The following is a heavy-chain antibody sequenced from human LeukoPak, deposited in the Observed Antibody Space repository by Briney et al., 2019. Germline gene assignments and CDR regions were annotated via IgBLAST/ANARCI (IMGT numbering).Heavy chain of an antibody. CDR2: IYCSGST. CDR1: GGSISSYY. D-gene: IGHD4-23*01. V-gene: IGHV4-59*01. CDR3: ARVQAYGGKGYFDY. J-gene: IGHJ4*02. Sequence: SETLSLTCTVSGGSISSYYWSWIRQPPGKGLEWIGYIYCSGSTNYNPSLKSRVTISVVTSKNQFSLKLSSVTAADTAVYYCARVQAYGGKGYFDYWGQGTLVTVSS.